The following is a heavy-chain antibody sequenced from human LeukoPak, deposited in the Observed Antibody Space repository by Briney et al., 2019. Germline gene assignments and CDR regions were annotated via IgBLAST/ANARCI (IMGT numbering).Heavy chain of an antibody. CDR3: ARAKDGSGSHRPWFDP. CDR2: MNPNSGNT. V-gene: IGHV1-8*03. J-gene: IGHJ5*02. D-gene: IGHD3-10*01. Sequence: ASVKVSCKASGYTFTSYDINWVRQATGQGLEWMGWMNPNSGNTGYAQKSQGRVTITRNTSISTAYMELSSLRSEDTAVYYCARAKDGSGSHRPWFDPWGQGTLVTVSS. CDR1: GYTFTSYD.